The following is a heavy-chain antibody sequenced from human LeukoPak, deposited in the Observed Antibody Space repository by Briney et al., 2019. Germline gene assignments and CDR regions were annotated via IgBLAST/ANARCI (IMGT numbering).Heavy chain of an antibody. D-gene: IGHD1-26*01. V-gene: IGHV3-11*04. Sequence: PGGSLRLSCAASGFTFSDYYMSWIRQAPGKGLEWVTYISSSGTTIYNADSVKGRCTISRDNAKNSLYLHMNSLRADDTAVYYCARVGMSAWPIDSWGQGTLVTVSS. CDR2: ISSSGTTI. J-gene: IGHJ4*02. CDR1: GFTFSDYY. CDR3: ARVGMSAWPIDS.